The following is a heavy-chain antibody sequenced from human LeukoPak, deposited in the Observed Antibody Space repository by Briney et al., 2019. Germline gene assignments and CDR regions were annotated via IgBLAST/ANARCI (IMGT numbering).Heavy chain of an antibody. CDR3: ARVGGRYSPLGY. Sequence: GVSLRLSCAASGFTFSSYWMSWVRQAPGKGLEWVANIKQDGSEKYYVDSVKGRFTISRDNDKNSLFLQMTSLRAEDTAVYYCARVGGRYSPLGYWGQGTLVTVSS. CDR1: GFTFSSYW. J-gene: IGHJ4*02. CDR2: IKQDGSEK. D-gene: IGHD3-16*02. V-gene: IGHV3-7*01.